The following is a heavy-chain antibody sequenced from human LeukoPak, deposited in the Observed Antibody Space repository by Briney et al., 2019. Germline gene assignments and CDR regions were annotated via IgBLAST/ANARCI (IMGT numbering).Heavy chain of an antibody. D-gene: IGHD5-12*01. CDR2: IRYDGSNK. CDR1: GFTFSSYG. V-gene: IGHV3-30*02. J-gene: IGHJ4*02. Sequence: PGGSLRLSCAASGFTFSSYGMHWVRQAPGKGLEWVAFIRYDGSNKYYADFVKGRFTISRDNSKNTLYLQMNSLRAEDTAVYYCAKDQLATASRSPFDYWGQGTLVTVSS. CDR3: AKDQLATASRSPFDY.